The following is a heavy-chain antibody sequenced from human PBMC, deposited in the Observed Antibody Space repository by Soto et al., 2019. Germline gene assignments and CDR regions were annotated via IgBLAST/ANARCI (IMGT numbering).Heavy chain of an antibody. CDR3: APLSVSLSGPYGIHV. J-gene: IGHJ6*02. CDR2: IYYSGST. CDR1: GGSISSGDYY. Sequence: PSETLSLTCTVSGGSISSGDYYWSWIRQPPGKGLEWIGYIYYSGSTYYNPSLKSRVTISVDTSKNQFSLKLSSVTAADTAVYYCAPLSVSLSGPYGIHVWGQGTTVTVSS. V-gene: IGHV4-30-4*01. D-gene: IGHD2-15*01.